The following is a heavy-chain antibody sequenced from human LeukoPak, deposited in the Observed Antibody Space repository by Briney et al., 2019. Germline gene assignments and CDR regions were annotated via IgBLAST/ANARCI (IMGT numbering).Heavy chain of an antibody. CDR2: ISPYNGNT. CDR3: ARDSTSGWYSSGNDAFDI. J-gene: IGHJ3*02. D-gene: IGHD6-19*01. CDR1: GHTFTNYG. V-gene: IGHV1-18*01. Sequence: GASVKVSCTASGHTFTNYGLNWVRQAPGQGLEWMGWISPYNGNTDKAQKLQGRLSMTTDTSTSTASMELRSLTSDDTALYYCARDSTSGWYSSGNDAFDIWGQGTMVTVSS.